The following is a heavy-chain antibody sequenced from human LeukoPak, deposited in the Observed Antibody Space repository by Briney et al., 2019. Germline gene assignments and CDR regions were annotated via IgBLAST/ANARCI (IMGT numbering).Heavy chain of an antibody. D-gene: IGHD5-12*01. CDR1: GFTFSSYG. J-gene: IGHJ4*02. CDR3: ARVVAPPYYFDY. CDR2: IRYDGSNK. V-gene: IGHV3-30*02. Sequence: GGSLRLSCAASGFTFSSYGMSWVRQAPGKGLEWVAFIRYDGSNKYYADSVKGRFTISRDNSKNTLYLQMNSLRAEDTAVYYCARVVAPPYYFDYWGQGTLVTVSS.